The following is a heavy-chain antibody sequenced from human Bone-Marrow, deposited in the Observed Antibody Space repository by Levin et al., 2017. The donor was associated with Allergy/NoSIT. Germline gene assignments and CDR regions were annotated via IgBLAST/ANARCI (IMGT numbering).Heavy chain of an antibody. CDR2: IWYDGSNT. Sequence: GGSLRLSCTASGFTFSNSAMHWFRQAPGKGLEWVAFIWYDGSNTYYADSVKGRFTISRDNSKDTLYLQMNSLRAEDTAVYYCARRGSGSYFGEADNWGQGTLVTVSS. J-gene: IGHJ4*02. V-gene: IGHV3-33*01. CDR3: ARRGSGSYFGEADN. CDR1: GFTFSNSA. D-gene: IGHD3-10*01.